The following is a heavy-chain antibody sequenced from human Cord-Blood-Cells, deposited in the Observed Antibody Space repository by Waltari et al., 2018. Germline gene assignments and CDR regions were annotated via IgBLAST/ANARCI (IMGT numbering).Heavy chain of an antibody. V-gene: IGHV4-34*01. CDR1: GGSFSGYS. CDR3: ARGRAPDAFDI. CDR2: INHSGST. J-gene: IGHJ3*02. Sequence: QVQLQQWGAGLLKPSETLSLTCAVYGGSFSGYSWSWIRQPPGKGLEWIGEINHSGSTNYNPSLKSRVTISVDTSKNQFSLKLSSVTAADTAVYYCARGRAPDAFDIWGQGTMVTVSS.